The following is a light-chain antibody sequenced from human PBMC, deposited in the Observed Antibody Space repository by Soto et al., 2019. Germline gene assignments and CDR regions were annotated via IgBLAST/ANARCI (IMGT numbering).Light chain of an antibody. CDR1: QSINTN. CDR3: QQYTVWPFT. J-gene: IGKJ4*01. Sequence: ETVMTQAPATLSLSPGERATRSCRASQSINTNLAWYQQSPGRAPRLFIYHASTRATGIPDRFSGSGSGTEFTLTISSLQSDDFAAYYCQQYTVWPFTFGGGTKVDIK. V-gene: IGKV3-15*01. CDR2: HAS.